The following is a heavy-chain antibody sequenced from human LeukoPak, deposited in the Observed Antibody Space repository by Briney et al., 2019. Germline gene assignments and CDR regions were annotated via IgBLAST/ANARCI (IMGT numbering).Heavy chain of an antibody. J-gene: IGHJ1*01. CDR1: GGSISSYY. V-gene: IGHV4-59*08. CDR3: ARQSDDLGYFQH. Sequence: ASETLSLTCTVSGGSISSYYWSWIRQPPGKGLEWIGYIYYRGRTKYNPSLQSRVTISVDTSRNQFSLRLSSVTAADTAVYYCARQSDDLGYFQHWGQGTLVTVSS. CDR2: IYYRGRT. D-gene: IGHD3-16*01.